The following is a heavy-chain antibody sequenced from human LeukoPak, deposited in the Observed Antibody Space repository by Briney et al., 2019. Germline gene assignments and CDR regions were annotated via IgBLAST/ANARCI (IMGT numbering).Heavy chain of an antibody. Sequence: GGSLRLSCAASGFSFSTYGMNWVRQAPGKGLEWVAFIRYDGSNKYYIDSVKGRFTISRDNSKNTLYLQMDSLRAEDTAVYYCAKESQLSYSGTFYIDYWGQGTLVTVSS. CDR1: GFSFSTYG. J-gene: IGHJ4*02. CDR3: AKESQLSYSGTFYIDY. D-gene: IGHD1-26*01. CDR2: IRYDGSNK. V-gene: IGHV3-30*02.